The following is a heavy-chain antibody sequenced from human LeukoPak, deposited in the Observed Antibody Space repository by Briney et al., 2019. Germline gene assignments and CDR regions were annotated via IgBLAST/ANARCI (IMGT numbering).Heavy chain of an antibody. CDR3: AKGFSSGPWDACDI. Sequence: PGRSLRLSCAASGFTFSSYGMHWVRQAPGKGLEWVAVISYDGSKKYYADSVKGRFTISRDSSKNMLYLQMNCLRVEDTAVYYCAKGFSSGPWDACDIWGQGTMVTVSS. J-gene: IGHJ3*02. D-gene: IGHD3-22*01. CDR2: ISYDGSKK. V-gene: IGHV3-30*18. CDR1: GFTFSSYG.